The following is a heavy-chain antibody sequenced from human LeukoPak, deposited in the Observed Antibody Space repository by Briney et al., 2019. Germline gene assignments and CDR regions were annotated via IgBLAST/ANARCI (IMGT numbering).Heavy chain of an antibody. V-gene: IGHV3-66*01. Sequence: GGSLRLSCAASGFTVSSNYMSWVRQAPGKGLEWVSVIYSGGSTYYADSVKGRFTISRDNSKNTLYLQMNSLRAEDTAVYYCARESSGWYGAHNWFDPWGQGTLVTVSS. CDR1: GFTVSSNY. D-gene: IGHD6-19*01. CDR2: IYSGGST. CDR3: ARESSGWYGAHNWFDP. J-gene: IGHJ5*02.